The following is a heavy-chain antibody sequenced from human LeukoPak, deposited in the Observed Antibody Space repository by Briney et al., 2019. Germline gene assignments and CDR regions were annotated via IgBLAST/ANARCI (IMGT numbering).Heavy chain of an antibody. CDR2: ISWNSGSI. J-gene: IGHJ6*02. Sequence: GGSLRLSCAASGFTFDDYAMHWVRQAPGEGLEWVSGISWNSGSIGYADSVKGRFTISGDNAKNSLYLQMNSLRAEDTALYYCAKDVDTAMVTGGMDVWGQGTTVTVSS. V-gene: IGHV3-9*01. CDR3: AKDVDTAMVTGGMDV. D-gene: IGHD5-18*01. CDR1: GFTFDDYA.